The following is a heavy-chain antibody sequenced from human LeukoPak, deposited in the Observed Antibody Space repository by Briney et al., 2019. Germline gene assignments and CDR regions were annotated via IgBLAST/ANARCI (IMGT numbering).Heavy chain of an antibody. V-gene: IGHV3-7*01. Sequence: GGSLRLSCAASGFTFSSYWMSWVRQALGKGLEWVANIKQDGSEKYYVDSVKGRFTISRDNAKNSLYLQMNSLRAEDTAVYYCARALGSSGYFYYYYYYMDVWGKGTTVTVSS. D-gene: IGHD3-22*01. CDR2: IKQDGSEK. CDR1: GFTFSSYW. J-gene: IGHJ6*03. CDR3: ARALGSSGYFYYYYYYMDV.